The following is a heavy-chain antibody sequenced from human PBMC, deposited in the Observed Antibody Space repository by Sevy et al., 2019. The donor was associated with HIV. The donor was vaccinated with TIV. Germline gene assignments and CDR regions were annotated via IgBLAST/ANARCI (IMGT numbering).Heavy chain of an antibody. D-gene: IGHD2-21*02. J-gene: IGHJ3*02. V-gene: IGHV1-2*02. Sequence: ASVKVSCKASGYSFTGYYMNWVRQAPGQGLEWMGWINPNTSDTTHSEKFEGRVTMTRDSSLSTAYLELRGLRSDDTAVYYCARDFLAVTSIPSDAFDIWGQGTLVTVSS. CDR1: GYSFTGYY. CDR3: ARDFLAVTSIPSDAFDI. CDR2: INPNTSDT.